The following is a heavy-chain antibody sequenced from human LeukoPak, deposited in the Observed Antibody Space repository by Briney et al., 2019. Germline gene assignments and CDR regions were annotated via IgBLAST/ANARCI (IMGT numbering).Heavy chain of an antibody. D-gene: IGHD5-24*01. CDR3: TRDRRDGYNYVDV. V-gene: IGHV4-59*01. CDR2: ISYSGST. CDR1: GGSINNYC. Sequence: PSETLSLTCTVSGGSINNYCWSWIRQPPGKGLEWIGYISYSGSTDYNPSLKSRVTMSVDTSKNQFSLKLKSVTPADTAIYYCTRDRRDGYNYVDVWGQGTLVTVSS. J-gene: IGHJ4*02.